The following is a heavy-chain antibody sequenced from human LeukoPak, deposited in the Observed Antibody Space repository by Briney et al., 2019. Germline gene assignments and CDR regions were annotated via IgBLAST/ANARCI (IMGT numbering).Heavy chain of an antibody. Sequence: SETLSLTCTVSGGSISSGGYYWSWIRQHPGKGLEWIGYIYYSGSTYYNPSLKSRVTISVDTSKNQFSLKLSSVTAADTAVYYCARVGRDFWRGYYGMDVWGQGTTVTVSS. J-gene: IGHJ6*02. V-gene: IGHV4-31*03. D-gene: IGHD3-3*01. CDR1: GGSISSGGYY. CDR3: ARVGRDFWRGYYGMDV. CDR2: IYYSGST.